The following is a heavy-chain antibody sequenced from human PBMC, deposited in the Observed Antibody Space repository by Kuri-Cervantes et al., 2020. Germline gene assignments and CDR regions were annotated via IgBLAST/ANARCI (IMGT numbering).Heavy chain of an antibody. CDR3: ARGPANAPTYDY. CDR2: IIPIFGTA. CDR1: GGTFSSYA. J-gene: IGHJ4*02. V-gene: IGHV1-69*13. Sequence: SVKVSCKASGGTFSSYAISWVRQAPGQGLEWMGGIIPIFGTANYAQKFQGRVTITADESTSTAYMELSSLRSEDTAVYYCARGPANAPTYDYWGQGTLVTVSS.